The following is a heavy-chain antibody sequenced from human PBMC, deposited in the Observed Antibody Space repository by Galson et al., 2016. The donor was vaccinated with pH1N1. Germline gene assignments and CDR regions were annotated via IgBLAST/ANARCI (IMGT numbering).Heavy chain of an antibody. D-gene: IGHD2-15*01. CDR2: VNNDGSST. J-gene: IGHJ1*01. Sequence: SLRLSCAASGFIFTNYWMHWVRQAPGRGLVWVARVNNDGSSTSYADSVKGRFTLSRDNAKNTVFLEMSSLRAEDTGAYYCVRGRYCSGGSCYSPTAEYFQHWGRGTPLTVSS. CDR3: VRGRYCSGGSCYSPTAEYFQH. V-gene: IGHV3-74*01. CDR1: GFIFTNYW.